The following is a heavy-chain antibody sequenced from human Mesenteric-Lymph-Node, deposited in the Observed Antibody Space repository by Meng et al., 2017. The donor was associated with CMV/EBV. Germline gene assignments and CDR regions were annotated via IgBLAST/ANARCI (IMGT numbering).Heavy chain of an antibody. Sequence: GESLKISCAASGFTFSSYAMHWVRQAPGKGLEWVAVISYDGSNKYYADSVKGRFTISRDNSKNTLYLQMNSLRAEDTAVYYCAKDRRGPDYYDFWSGYGMDVWGQGTTVTVSS. CDR1: GFTFSSYA. CDR2: ISYDGSNK. D-gene: IGHD3-3*01. V-gene: IGHV3-30*04. CDR3: AKDRRGPDYYDFWSGYGMDV. J-gene: IGHJ6*02.